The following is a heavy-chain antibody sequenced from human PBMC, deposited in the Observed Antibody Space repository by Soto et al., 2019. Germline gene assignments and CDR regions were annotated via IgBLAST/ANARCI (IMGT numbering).Heavy chain of an antibody. D-gene: IGHD3-16*01. CDR2: IWYDGSDK. V-gene: IGHV3-33*01. CDR3: VRASRDYGDDAEHLQH. J-gene: IGHJ1*01. CDR1: GFTFSSYA. Sequence: QVQLVESGGGVVQPGKSLRLSCVASGFTFSSYAMHWVRQAPGKGLEWVAVIWYDGSDKYYGESVKGRLTISRDNSKNTLSLQNYSLSVDDTAKYYCVRASRDYGDDAEHLQHWGQRTLVTVSS.